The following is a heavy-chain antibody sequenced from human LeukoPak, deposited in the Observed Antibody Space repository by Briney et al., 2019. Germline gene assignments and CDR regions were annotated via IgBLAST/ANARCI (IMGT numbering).Heavy chain of an antibody. Sequence: SETLSLTCTVSGGSVSSGSYYWSWIRQPPGKGLERIGYIYYSGSTNYNPSLKSRVTISVDTSKNQFSLKLSSVTAADTAVYYCARDSDYDYGMDVWGQGTTVTVSS. CDR2: IYYSGST. CDR3: ARDSDYDYGMDV. V-gene: IGHV4-61*01. CDR1: GGSVSSGSYY. J-gene: IGHJ6*02.